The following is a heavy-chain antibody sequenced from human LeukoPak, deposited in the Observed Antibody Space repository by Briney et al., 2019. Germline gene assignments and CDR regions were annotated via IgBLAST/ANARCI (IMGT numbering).Heavy chain of an antibody. D-gene: IGHD3-3*01. CDR2: IYYSGST. CDR1: GGSISSGGYY. V-gene: IGHV4-31*03. J-gene: IGHJ4*02. CDR3: AATIYDFWSGFFDY. Sequence: SQTLSLTCTVSGGSISSGGYYWSWIRQHPGKGLEWIGYIYYSGSTYYNPSLKSRVTISVDTSNNQFSLKLRSVTAADTAVYYCAATIYDFWSGFFDYWGQGTLVTVSS.